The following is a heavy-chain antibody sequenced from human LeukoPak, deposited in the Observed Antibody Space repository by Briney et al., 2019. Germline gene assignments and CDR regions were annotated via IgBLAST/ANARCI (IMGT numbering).Heavy chain of an antibody. CDR2: IYPVDSNT. Sequence: HGESLKISCKGSGYSFTNYWIGWVRQLPGKGLEWRGIIYPVDSNTRYSPSFQGQVTISADKAITTAYLQWSSLKASDTAMYYCARGPYCSSTSCYSPYYSYYMDVWGKGTTVTVS. CDR1: GYSFTNYW. CDR3: ARGPYCSSTSCYSPYYSYYMDV. J-gene: IGHJ6*03. D-gene: IGHD2-2*01. V-gene: IGHV5-51*01.